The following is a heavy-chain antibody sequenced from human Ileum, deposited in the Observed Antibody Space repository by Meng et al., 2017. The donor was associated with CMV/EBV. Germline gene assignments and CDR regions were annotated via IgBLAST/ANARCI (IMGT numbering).Heavy chain of an antibody. J-gene: IGHJ4*02. V-gene: IGHV3-23*01. CDR1: GFTFSTYA. D-gene: IGHD4-11*01. CDR2: ISSSGGRT. Sequence: GGSLRLSCAASGFTFSTYAMSWVRQAPGKGLEWVSTISSSGGRTFFADSVKGRFSISRDNSKDTLYLHMNSLRADDTAVYYCAKTVTTVTESRNYFDYWARGTLAT. CDR3: AKTVTTVTESRNYFDY.